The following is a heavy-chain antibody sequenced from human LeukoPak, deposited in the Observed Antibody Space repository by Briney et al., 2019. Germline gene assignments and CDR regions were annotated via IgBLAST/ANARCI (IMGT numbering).Heavy chain of an antibody. CDR3: GTTRTGSTDFDH. V-gene: IGHV3-48*02. CDR1: GFTFSSYS. Sequence: GGSLRLSCAASGFTFSSYSMNWVRQAPGKGLEWVSYISSSGSTIYYEDSVKGRFTIARDNSKNTLYLEMNSLRDEDTAVYHCGTTRTGSTDFDHWGQGALVTVSS. CDR2: ISSSGSTI. D-gene: IGHD1-7*01. J-gene: IGHJ4*02.